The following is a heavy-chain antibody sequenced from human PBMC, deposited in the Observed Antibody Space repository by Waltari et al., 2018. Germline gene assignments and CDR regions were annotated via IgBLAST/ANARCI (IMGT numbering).Heavy chain of an antibody. V-gene: IGHV3-33*06. CDR3: AKDRSSGWYGVDY. D-gene: IGHD6-19*01. CDR1: GFTFSSYG. CDR2: IWYDGSNK. J-gene: IGHJ4*02. Sequence: QVQLVESGGGVVQPGRSLRLSCAASGFTFSSYGMHWVRQGPGKGLEWVAVIWYDGSNKYYADSVKGRFTISRDNSKNTLYLQMNSLRAEDTAVYYCAKDRSSGWYGVDYWGQGTLVTVSS.